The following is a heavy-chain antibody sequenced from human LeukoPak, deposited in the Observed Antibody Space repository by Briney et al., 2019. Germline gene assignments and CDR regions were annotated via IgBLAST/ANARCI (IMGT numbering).Heavy chain of an antibody. D-gene: IGHD3-3*01. CDR3: ARDNGQLRFLEWFRMAWFDP. CDR2: ISAYNGNT. J-gene: IGHJ5*02. CDR1: GYTFTSYG. Sequence: ASVKVSCKASGYTFTSYGISWVRQAPGQGLEWMGWISAYNGNTNYAQKLQGRVTMTTDTSTSTAYMELSSLRSEDTAVYYCARDNGQLRFLEWFRMAWFDPWGQGTLVTVSS. V-gene: IGHV1-18*01.